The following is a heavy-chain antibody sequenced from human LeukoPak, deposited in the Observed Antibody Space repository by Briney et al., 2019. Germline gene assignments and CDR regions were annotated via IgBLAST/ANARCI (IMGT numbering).Heavy chain of an antibody. D-gene: IGHD4-17*01. CDR1: GGSISSSNW. CDR3: ARSLLYDPRDYGDYHAFDI. CDR2: IYHSGST. J-gene: IGHJ3*02. V-gene: IGHV4-4*02. Sequence: PSGTLSLTCAVSGGSISSSNWWSWVRQPPGKGLEWIGEIYHSGSTNYNPSLKSRVTISVDKSKNQFSLKLSSVTAADTAVYYCARSLLYDPRDYGDYHAFDIWGQGTMVTVSS.